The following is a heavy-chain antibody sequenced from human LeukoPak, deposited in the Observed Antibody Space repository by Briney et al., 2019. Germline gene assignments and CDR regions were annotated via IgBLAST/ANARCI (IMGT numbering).Heavy chain of an antibody. J-gene: IGHJ6*02. D-gene: IGHD3-10*01. Sequence: GGSLRLSCAASGFTFSTYNMNWVRKAPGKGLEWVSYISYGSNYMYYTDSVKGRFTVSRDNAKNSLYLQMNSLRADDTAVYYCARGLMTTVRGVTKNYYSLDVWGQGTTVTVSS. CDR1: GFTFSTYN. V-gene: IGHV3-21*06. CDR3: ARGLMTTVRGVTKNYYSLDV. CDR2: ISYGSNYM.